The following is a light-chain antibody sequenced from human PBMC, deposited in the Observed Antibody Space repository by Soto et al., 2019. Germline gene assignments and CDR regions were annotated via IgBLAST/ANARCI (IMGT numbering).Light chain of an antibody. Sequence: EIVMTQSPATLSVSPGEGATLSCRASQSISSKLAWYQQKPGQAPRLLIYAASTRAPGVPARFSGSGSGTEFTLTISSLQSEDLAVYYCQHYNDWRWTFGQGTKVEI. V-gene: IGKV3-15*01. CDR1: QSISSK. CDR3: QHYNDWRWT. CDR2: AAS. J-gene: IGKJ1*01.